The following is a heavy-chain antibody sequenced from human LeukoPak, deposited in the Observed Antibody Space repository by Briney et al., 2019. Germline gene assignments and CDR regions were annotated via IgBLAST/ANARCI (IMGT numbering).Heavy chain of an antibody. J-gene: IGHJ4*02. CDR1: GGSISSYY. CDR3: ADWPREDGSGSR. D-gene: IGHD3-10*01. V-gene: IGHV4-59*08. CDR2: IYYSGST. Sequence: SETLSLTCTVSGGSISSYYWSWIRQPPGKGLEWIGYIYYSGSTNYNPSLKSRVTISVDTSKNQFSLKLSSVTAADTAVYYCADWPREDGSGSRWGQGTLVTVSS.